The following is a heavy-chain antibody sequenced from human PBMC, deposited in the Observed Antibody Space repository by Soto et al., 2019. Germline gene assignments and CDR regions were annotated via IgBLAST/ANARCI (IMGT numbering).Heavy chain of an antibody. D-gene: IGHD3-22*01. CDR1: GYTFTSYG. CDR2: ISAYNGNT. Sequence: SVKVSCKASGYTFTSYGISWVRQAPGQGLEGMGWISAYNGNTNYAQKLQGRVTMTTDTSTSTAYMELRSLRSDETAVYYCARFRIDDSNGYYLYYFDYWGQGTLVTVSS. V-gene: IGHV1-18*01. J-gene: IGHJ4*02. CDR3: ARFRIDDSNGYYLYYFDY.